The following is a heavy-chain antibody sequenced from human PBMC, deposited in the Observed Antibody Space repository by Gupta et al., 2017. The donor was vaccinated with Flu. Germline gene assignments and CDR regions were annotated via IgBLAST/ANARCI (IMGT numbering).Heavy chain of an antibody. J-gene: IGHJ4*02. CDR2: NHYRWSS. D-gene: IGHD2-15*01. V-gene: IGHV4-59*01. Sequence: VQLQEWRPGLVKPSAPLSLPCTLYGDTINHYYANWIRQPPGKGLAWIGYNHYRWSSSYNSSLKSRVTISVDTSKNEFDLKLRTVSAADTAVYYCARTAGCSANLDQCGQGTLVTGSA. CDR3: ARTAGCSANLDQ. CDR1: GDTINHYY.